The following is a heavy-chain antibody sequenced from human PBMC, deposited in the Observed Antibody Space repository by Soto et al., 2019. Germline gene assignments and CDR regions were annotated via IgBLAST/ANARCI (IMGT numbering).Heavy chain of an antibody. Sequence: GASVKVSCKASGGTFSSYAISWVRQAPGQGLEWMGGIIPIFGTANYAQKFQGRVTITADESTSTAYMELSSLRSEDTAVYYCARDPESHSGSYSSYYFDYWGQGTLVTVSS. V-gene: IGHV1-69*13. CDR2: IIPIFGTA. D-gene: IGHD1-26*01. J-gene: IGHJ4*02. CDR3: ARDPESHSGSYSSYYFDY. CDR1: GGTFSSYA.